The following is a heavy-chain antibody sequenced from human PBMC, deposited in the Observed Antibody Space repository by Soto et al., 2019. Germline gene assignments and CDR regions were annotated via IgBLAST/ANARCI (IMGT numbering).Heavy chain of an antibody. CDR1: GGSISSYY. J-gene: IGHJ5*02. Sequence: SETLSLTCTVSGGSISSYYWSWIRQPPGKGLEWIGYIYYSGSTNYNPSLKSRVTISVDTSKNQFSLKLSSVTAADTAVYYCARTKDAYYGSGSEFDPWGQGTLVTVSS. D-gene: IGHD3-10*01. CDR3: ARTKDAYYGSGSEFDP. V-gene: IGHV4-59*08. CDR2: IYYSGST.